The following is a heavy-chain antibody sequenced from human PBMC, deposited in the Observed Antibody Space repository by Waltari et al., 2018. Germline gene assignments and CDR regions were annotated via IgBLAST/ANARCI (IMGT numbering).Heavy chain of an antibody. J-gene: IGHJ4*02. D-gene: IGHD2-2*01. Sequence: EVQLVQSGAEVKQPGESLKISCKSSGYSFINYWIAWVRQMPGKGLEWMGTIYPGDSDTSYSPSFQGQVAISADKSINTAYLQWRNLRASDTAMYYCAKWKSLGGSTKSIDYWGQGTLVTVSS. CDR2: IYPGDSDT. CDR1: GYSFINYW. V-gene: IGHV5-51*01. CDR3: AKWKSLGGSTKSIDY.